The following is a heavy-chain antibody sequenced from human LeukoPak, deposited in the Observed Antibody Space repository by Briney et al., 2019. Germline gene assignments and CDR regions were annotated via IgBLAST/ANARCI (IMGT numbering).Heavy chain of an antibody. Sequence: SETLSLTCTVSGGSISSYYWSWIRQPPGKGLEWIGEINHSGSTNYNPSLKSRVTISVDTSKNQFSLKLSSVTAADTAVYYCARGGTPVYYDSSGYQNWFDPWGQGTLVTVSS. V-gene: IGHV4-34*01. D-gene: IGHD3-22*01. CDR1: GGSISSYY. CDR3: ARGGTPVYYDSSGYQNWFDP. CDR2: INHSGST. J-gene: IGHJ5*02.